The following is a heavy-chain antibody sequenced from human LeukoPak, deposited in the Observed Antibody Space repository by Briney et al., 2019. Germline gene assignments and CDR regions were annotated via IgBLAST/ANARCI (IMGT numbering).Heavy chain of an antibody. J-gene: IGHJ4*02. V-gene: IGHV3-48*01. CDR1: GFTFSSYS. CDR2: ISSSSSTI. CDR3: AKDAYCSSTSCYLFDY. D-gene: IGHD2-2*01. Sequence: GGSLRLSCAASGFTFSSYSMNWVRQAPGKGLEWVSYISSSSSTIYYADSVKGRFTISRDNAKNSLYLQMNSLRAEDTAVYYCAKDAYCSSTSCYLFDYWGQGTLVTVSS.